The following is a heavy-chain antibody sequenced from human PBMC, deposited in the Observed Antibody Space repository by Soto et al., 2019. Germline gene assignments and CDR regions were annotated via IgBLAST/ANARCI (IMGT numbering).Heavy chain of an antibody. CDR2: ISYDGSNK. J-gene: IGHJ4*02. D-gene: IGHD3-3*01. Sequence: GSLSLSCAASGFTFSSYGMHWVRQAPGRGLEWVAVISYDGSNKYYADSVKGRFTISRDNSKNTLYLQMNSLRAEDTAVYYCAKPGSGYYDYWGQGTLVTVSS. V-gene: IGHV3-30*18. CDR1: GFTFSSYG. CDR3: AKPGSGYYDY.